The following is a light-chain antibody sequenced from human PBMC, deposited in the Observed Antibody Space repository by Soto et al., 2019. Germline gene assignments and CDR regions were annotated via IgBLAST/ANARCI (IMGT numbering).Light chain of an antibody. CDR2: DAS. CDR1: QSVTDW. J-gene: IGKJ2*02. V-gene: IGKV1-5*01. CDR3: QEYYRSCT. Sequence: DSHLTQSPSTLSASVGDRVTITCRASQSVTDWLAWYQQKPGKAPKLLIYDASSLQSGFPSRFSGSGSGTELSLTISRLQPDDFATYYCQEYYRSCTFGQGTNVEIK.